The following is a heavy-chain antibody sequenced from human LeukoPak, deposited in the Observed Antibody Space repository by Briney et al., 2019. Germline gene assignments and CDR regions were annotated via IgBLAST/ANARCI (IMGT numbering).Heavy chain of an antibody. CDR1: GYTFTSYG. V-gene: IGHV1-18*01. CDR2: ISAYNGNT. J-gene: IGHJ6*03. D-gene: IGHD4-17*01. CDR3: ARFYGDYVASYYYYMDV. Sequence: ASVKVSCKASGYTFTSYGISWVRQAPGQGLEWMGWISAYNGNTNYAQKLQGRVTMTTDTSTNTAYMELRSLRSDDTAVYYCARFYGDYVASYYYYMDVWGKGTTVTVSS.